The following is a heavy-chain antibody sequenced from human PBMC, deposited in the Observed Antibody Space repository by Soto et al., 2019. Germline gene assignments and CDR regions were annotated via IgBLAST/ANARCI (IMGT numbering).Heavy chain of an antibody. J-gene: IGHJ4*02. CDR1: GDSVSSNNAA. CDR2: RYFRSNWYA. CDR3: ARDSQRANPSYFDS. D-gene: IGHD1-26*01. Sequence: SQTLSLTCAISGDSVSSNNAAGNCIIHSPSRFLEWLGRRYFRSNWYADYAGSLRGRININPDTSKNQFSLQLSSVSPEDTAVYYCARDSQRANPSYFDSWGQGILVTVSS. V-gene: IGHV6-1*01.